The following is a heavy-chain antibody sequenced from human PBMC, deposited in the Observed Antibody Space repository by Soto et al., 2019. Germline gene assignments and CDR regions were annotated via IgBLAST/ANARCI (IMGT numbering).Heavy chain of an antibody. CDR2: IEPSDSYT. V-gene: IGHV5-10-1*01. D-gene: IGHD6-13*01. J-gene: IGHJ6*02. Sequence: GESLKISCKGSGYSFTSYWISWVRQMPGKGLEWMGRIEPSDSYTNYSPSFQGHVTISANKSISTAYLQWSSLKASDTAMYYCARRVVNIAAAGAYGMDVWGQGTTVTVSS. CDR1: GYSFTSYW. CDR3: ARRVVNIAAAGAYGMDV.